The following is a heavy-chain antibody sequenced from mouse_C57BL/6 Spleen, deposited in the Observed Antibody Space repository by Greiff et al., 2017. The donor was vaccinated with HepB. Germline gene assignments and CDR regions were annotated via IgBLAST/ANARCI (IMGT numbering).Heavy chain of an antibody. J-gene: IGHJ2*01. D-gene: IGHD2-4*01. V-gene: IGHV5-9-1*02. CDR1: GFTFSSYA. CDR2: ISSGGDYI. Sequence: EVHLVESGEGLVKPGGSLKLSCAASGFTFSSYAMSWVRQTPEKRPEWVAYISSGGDYIYYADTVKGRFTISRDNARNTLYLQMSSLKSEDTAMYYCTRGGDDYDYFDYWGQGTTLTVSS. CDR3: TRGGDDYDYFDY.